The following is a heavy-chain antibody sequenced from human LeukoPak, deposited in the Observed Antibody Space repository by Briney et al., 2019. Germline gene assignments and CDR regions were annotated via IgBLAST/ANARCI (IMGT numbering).Heavy chain of an antibody. J-gene: IGHJ4*02. Sequence: GGSLRLSCAASGFIFSNYAMSWVRQAPGKGLQWVSAFSGSGGSTYYADSVKGRFTISRDNSRNTLYLQMNSLRAEDTAMYYCARRAGDYSHPYDYWGQGTLVTVSS. D-gene: IGHD3-22*01. CDR3: ARRAGDYSHPYDY. V-gene: IGHV3-23*01. CDR2: FSGSGGST. CDR1: GFIFSNYA.